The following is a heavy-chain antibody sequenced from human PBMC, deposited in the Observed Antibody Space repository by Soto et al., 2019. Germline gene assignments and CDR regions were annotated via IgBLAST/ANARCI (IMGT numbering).Heavy chain of an antibody. CDR3: ARGDTRLGELSHNY. CDR2: IYQSEYA. D-gene: IGHD3-16*02. Sequence: QLQLQESGSGHVKPSQTLSLTCFVSGGSVSSGGHSWSWIRQSPGKGLEWVGSIYQSEYAYYSPSLRSRVAISVDRSNNQVSLRMTSMTAADTAIYYCARGDTRLGELSHNYWGQGTLVTVSS. J-gene: IGHJ4*02. V-gene: IGHV4-30-2*06. CDR1: GGSVSSGGHS.